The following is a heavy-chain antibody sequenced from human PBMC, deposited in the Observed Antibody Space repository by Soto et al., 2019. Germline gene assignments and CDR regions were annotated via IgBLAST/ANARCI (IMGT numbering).Heavy chain of an antibody. J-gene: IGHJ4*02. Sequence: EVQLVESGGGLVKLGGSLRLSCAASGFTFSSYSMNWVREAPGKGLEWVSSISSSSTYIYYADSVKGRFTISRDNAKNSLYLQINSRRAEDTAVYYCARDIPNIPGDALWGQGTMITDSS. D-gene: IGHD2-21*01. CDR2: ISSSSTYI. CDR3: ARDIPNIPGDAL. V-gene: IGHV3-21*01. CDR1: GFTFSSYS.